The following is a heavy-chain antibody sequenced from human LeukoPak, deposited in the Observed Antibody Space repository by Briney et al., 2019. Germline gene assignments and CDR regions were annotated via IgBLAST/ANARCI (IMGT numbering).Heavy chain of an antibody. CDR2: IYYSGST. V-gene: IGHV4-30-4*01. D-gene: IGHD3-22*01. J-gene: IGHJ4*02. CDR3: ARVKAYDSSGYCFDY. Sequence: SETLSLTCTVSGGSISSGDYYWSWIRQPPGKGLEWIGYIYYSGSTYYNPSLKSRVTISVDTSKNQFSLKLSSVTAADTAVYYCARVKAYDSSGYCFDYWGQGTLVTVSP. CDR1: GGSISSGDYY.